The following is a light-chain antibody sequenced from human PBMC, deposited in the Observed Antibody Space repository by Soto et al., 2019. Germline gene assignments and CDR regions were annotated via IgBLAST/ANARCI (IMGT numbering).Light chain of an antibody. CDR1: QSISTW. Sequence: DIQMTQSPSTLSASVGDRVTITCRASQSISTWLAWYQQEPGKAPKLLIHKASSLQSGVPSRFSGSGSGTDFTLTISSLHPDDFATYYCQQYNSYSPTFGQGTDWRL. J-gene: IGKJ5*01. CDR3: QQYNSYSPT. V-gene: IGKV1-5*03. CDR2: KAS.